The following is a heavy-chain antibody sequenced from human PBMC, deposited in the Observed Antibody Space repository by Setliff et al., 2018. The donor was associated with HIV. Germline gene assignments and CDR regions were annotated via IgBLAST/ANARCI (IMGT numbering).Heavy chain of an antibody. V-gene: IGHV3-48*03. J-gene: IGHJ4*02. CDR1: GFIFSSYE. CDR2: IISGDSTI. Sequence: GGSLRLSCVASGFIFSSYEMNWVRQAPGKGLEWVSSIISGDSTIYYADSVKGRFAISRDNAKNTLYLQMNSLRAEDTAVYYCAREDSGSYFSDYWGQGTLVTVSS. D-gene: IGHD1-26*01. CDR3: AREDSGSYFSDY.